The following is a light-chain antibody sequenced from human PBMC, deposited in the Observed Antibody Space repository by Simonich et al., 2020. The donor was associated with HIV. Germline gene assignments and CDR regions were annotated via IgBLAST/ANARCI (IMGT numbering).Light chain of an antibody. J-gene: IGKJ1*01. V-gene: IGKV4-1*01. CDR3: QQYYSTPTWT. Sequence: DIVMTQSPDSLAVSLGERATINCKSSQSVLYNSNNKNYIAWYQQKPGQPPKLLIYWASTREAGVPERFSGSGSGTDFTLTISSLQAEDVAVYYCQQYYSTPTWTFGQGTKVEIK. CDR2: WAS. CDR1: QSVLYNSNNKNY.